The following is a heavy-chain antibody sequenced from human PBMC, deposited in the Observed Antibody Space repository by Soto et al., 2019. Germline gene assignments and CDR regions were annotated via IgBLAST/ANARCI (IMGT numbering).Heavy chain of an antibody. CDR3: ARNHHVLRFLEWLPMDV. D-gene: IGHD3-3*01. Sequence: SETLSLTCTVSGGSISSGGYYWSWIRQHPGKGLEWIGYIYYSGSTYYNPSLKSRVTISVDTSKNQFSLKLSSVTAADTAVYYCARNHHVLRFLEWLPMDVWGQGTTVPVSS. V-gene: IGHV4-31*03. CDR2: IYYSGST. J-gene: IGHJ6*02. CDR1: GGSISSGGYY.